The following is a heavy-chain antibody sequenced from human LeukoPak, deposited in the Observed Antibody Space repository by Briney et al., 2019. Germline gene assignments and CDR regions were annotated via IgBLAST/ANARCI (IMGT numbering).Heavy chain of an antibody. V-gene: IGHV3-7*01. CDR3: ARSTAGLDS. J-gene: IGHJ5*01. CDR2: IRQDGSEK. D-gene: IGHD1-1*01. Sequence: GGSLRLSCAASGFTFSNYWMSWVRQAPGKGLEWVANIRQDGSEKYYVDSMRGRFTISRDNAKNSLSLQMSSLRAEDTAVYYCARSTAGLDSWGHGTLVTVSP. CDR1: GFTFSNYW.